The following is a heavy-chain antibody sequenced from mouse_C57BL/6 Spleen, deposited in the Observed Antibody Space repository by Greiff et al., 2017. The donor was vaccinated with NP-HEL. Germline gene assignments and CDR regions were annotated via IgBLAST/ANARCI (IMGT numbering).Heavy chain of an antibody. CDR1: GFTFSSYA. J-gene: IGHJ2*01. Sequence: EVKLVESGGGLVKPGGSLKLSCAASGFTFSSYAMSWVRQTPEKRLEWVATISDGGSYTYYPDNVKGRFTISRDNAKNNLYLQMSHLKSEDTAMYYCARDQIEPGRNYFLDYRGQGTTLTVSS. CDR3: ARDQIEPGRNYFLDY. CDR2: ISDGGSYT. D-gene: IGHD2-1*01. V-gene: IGHV5-4*03.